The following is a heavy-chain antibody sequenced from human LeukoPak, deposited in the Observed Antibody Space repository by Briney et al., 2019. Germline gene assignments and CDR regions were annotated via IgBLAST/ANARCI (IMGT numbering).Heavy chain of an antibody. Sequence: SETLSLTCTVSGGPISNYYWSWIRQPPGKGLEWIGHIYYSGSTNYNPSLKSRVTISVDTSKNQFSLRLSSVTAADTAVYYCARSPRGGTKTYFDYWGQGTLVTVSP. CDR3: ARSPRGGTKTYFDY. CDR2: IYYSGST. CDR1: GGPISNYY. V-gene: IGHV4-59*01. D-gene: IGHD1-14*01. J-gene: IGHJ4*02.